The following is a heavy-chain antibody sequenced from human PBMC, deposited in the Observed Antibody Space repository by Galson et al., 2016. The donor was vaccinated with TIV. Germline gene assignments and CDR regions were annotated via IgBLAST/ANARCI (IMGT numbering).Heavy chain of an antibody. J-gene: IGHJ3*01. CDR3: ARTTPPPVSSNGWNDAFDF. CDR2: VTGRGRST. D-gene: IGHD6-19*01. Sequence: SLRLSCAASGFTFSGYAMSWVRQAPGKGLEWVSVVTGRGRSTHYADSARGRFTISRDNSGNTLSLQMNSLRVEDTAVYFCARTTPPPVSSNGWNDAFDFWGQGTIVTVSS. CDR1: GFTFSGYA. V-gene: IGHV3-23*01.